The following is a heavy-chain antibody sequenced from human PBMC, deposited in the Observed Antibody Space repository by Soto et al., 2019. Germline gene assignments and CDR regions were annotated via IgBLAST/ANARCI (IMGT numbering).Heavy chain of an antibody. J-gene: IGHJ4*02. CDR3: ARPHYDRNTFYSFFDY. CDR2: IFHGGST. V-gene: IGHV4-34*12. Sequence: QVQLQQWGAGLLKPSETLSLTCAVYDGSFSGYYWSWIRQPPWKGLEWIGEIFHGGSTDYSPSLKSRVTISVDTSKTRFSLELSSVTAADTAVYYCARPHYDRNTFYSFFDYWGKGTLVTVSS. CDR1: DGSFSGYY. D-gene: IGHD3-22*01.